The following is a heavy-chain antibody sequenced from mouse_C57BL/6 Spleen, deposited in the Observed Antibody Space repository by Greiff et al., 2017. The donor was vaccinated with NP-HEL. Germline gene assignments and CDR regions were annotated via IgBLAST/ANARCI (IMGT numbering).Heavy chain of an antibody. CDR1: GYTFTDYY. CDR3: ACYYGSFYAMDY. D-gene: IGHD1-1*01. Sequence: EVQLQQSGPELVKPGASVKISCKASGYTFTDYYMNWVKQSHGKSLEWIGDINPNNGGTSYNQKFKGKATLTVDKSSSTAYMELRSLTSEDSAVYYCACYYGSFYAMDYWGQGTSVTVSS. CDR2: INPNNGGT. V-gene: IGHV1-26*01. J-gene: IGHJ4*01.